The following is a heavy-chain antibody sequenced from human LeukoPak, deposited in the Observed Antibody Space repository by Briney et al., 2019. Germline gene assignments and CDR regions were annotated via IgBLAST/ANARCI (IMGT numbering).Heavy chain of an antibody. D-gene: IGHD2-15*01. V-gene: IGHV3-30*18. Sequence: GGSLRLSCAASGFTFSSYGMHWVRQAPGKGLEWVAVISYDGSNKYYADSVKGRFTISRDNSKNTLYLQMNSLRAEDTAVYYCAKMLGYCSGGSCSGLDYWGQGTLVTVSS. CDR3: AKMLGYCSGGSCSGLDY. CDR1: GFTFSSYG. CDR2: ISYDGSNK. J-gene: IGHJ4*02.